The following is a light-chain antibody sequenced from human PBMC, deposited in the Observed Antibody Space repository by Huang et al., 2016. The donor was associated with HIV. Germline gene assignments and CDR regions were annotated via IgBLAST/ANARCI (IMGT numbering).Light chain of an antibody. V-gene: IGKV1-33*01. J-gene: IGKJ1*01. Sequence: DIQMTQSPSSLSASLGDKVTITCQASLDINNYLNWYQQKPGKAPKRRIYDASDRETGVPSRFSGSRSGTHFTLTVSSLQAEDIGTYYCQQYDTFPLTFGQGTNVEI. CDR1: LDINNY. CDR2: DAS. CDR3: QQYDTFPLT.